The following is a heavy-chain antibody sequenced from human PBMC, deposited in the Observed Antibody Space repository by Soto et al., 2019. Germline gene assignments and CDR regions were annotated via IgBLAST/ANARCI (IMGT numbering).Heavy chain of an antibody. CDR3: AKDLLDIVLVPAAKLGHYYGMDV. CDR2: IWYDGSNK. V-gene: IGHV3-30*02. Sequence: GGSLRLSCAASGFTFSSYGMHWVRQAPGKGLEWVAVIWYDGSNKYYADSVKGRFTISRDNSKNTLYLQMNSLRAEDTAVYYCAKDLLDIVLVPAAKLGHYYGMDVWGQGTTVTVSS. D-gene: IGHD2-2*01. CDR1: GFTFSSYG. J-gene: IGHJ6*02.